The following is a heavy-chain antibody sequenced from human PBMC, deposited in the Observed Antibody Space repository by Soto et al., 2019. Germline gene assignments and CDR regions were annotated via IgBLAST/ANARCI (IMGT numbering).Heavy chain of an antibody. J-gene: IGHJ4*02. Sequence: ASVKVSCKVSGYTLTELSMHWVRQAPGKGLEWMGGFDPEDGETIYAQKFQGRVAMTEDTSTDTAYMELSSLRSEDTAVYYCATGLSGSYYVTDYWGQGTLVTVSS. CDR2: FDPEDGET. D-gene: IGHD1-26*01. CDR3: ATGLSGSYYVTDY. CDR1: GYTLTELS. V-gene: IGHV1-24*01.